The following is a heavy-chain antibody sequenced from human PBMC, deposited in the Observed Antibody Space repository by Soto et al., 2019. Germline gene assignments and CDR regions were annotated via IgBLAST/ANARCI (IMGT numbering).Heavy chain of an antibody. J-gene: IGHJ3*02. D-gene: IGHD6-13*01. Sequence: PSETLSLTCTVSGGSISSGDYYWSWIRQPPGKGLEWIGYIYYSGSTYYNTSLKSRVTISVDTSKNQISMKLSSVTAADTAVYYCARVNSSPGDGAFDIWGQGTMVTVSS. V-gene: IGHV4-30-4*01. CDR3: ARVNSSPGDGAFDI. CDR1: GGSISSGDYY. CDR2: IYYSGST.